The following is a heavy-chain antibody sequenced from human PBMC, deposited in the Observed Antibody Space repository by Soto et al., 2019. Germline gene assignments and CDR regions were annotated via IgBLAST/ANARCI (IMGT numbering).Heavy chain of an antibody. CDR2: IYHTGST. D-gene: IGHD2-8*02. J-gene: IGHJ4*02. CDR1: GASSSTDYYS. Sequence: SETLSLTCRVSGASSSTDYYSWSWIRQPPGKGLEWIGNIYHTGSTHYNPSLKSRVTISVDKSKKQFSLNLSSVTAADTAVYYCARVFSNVWYFFDFWGQGSLVTVSS. V-gene: IGHV4-30-2*01. CDR3: ARVFSNVWYFFDF.